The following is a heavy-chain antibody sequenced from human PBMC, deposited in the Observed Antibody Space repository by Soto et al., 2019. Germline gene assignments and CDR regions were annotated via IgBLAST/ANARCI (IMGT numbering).Heavy chain of an antibody. CDR1: GFTFSSYA. J-gene: IGHJ6*02. V-gene: IGHV3-30-3*01. CDR2: ISYDGSNK. Sequence: GGSLRLSCAASGFTFSSYAMHWVRQAPGKGLEWVAVISYDGSNKYYADSVKGRFTISRDNSKNTLYLQMNSLRAEDTAVYYCARDRGRGFAYYYYGMDVWGQGTTVTVSS. D-gene: IGHD3-16*01. CDR3: ARDRGRGFAYYYYGMDV.